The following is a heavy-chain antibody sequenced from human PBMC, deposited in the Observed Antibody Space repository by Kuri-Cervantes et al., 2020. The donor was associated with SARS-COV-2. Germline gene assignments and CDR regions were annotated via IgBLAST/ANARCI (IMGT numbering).Heavy chain of an antibody. CDR2: INHTGSA. D-gene: IGHD3-10*01. CDR1: GGSFSDYY. Sequence: GSLRLSCAVYGGSFSDYYWTWIRQPPGKGLEWIGEINHTGSANYNPSLKSRVTISVDTSKNQFSLKVSSVTAADTAVYYCARHALSSSVRGGGEYYYYYGMDVWGQGTTVTVSS. J-gene: IGHJ6*02. CDR3: ARHALSSSVRGGGEYYYYYGMDV. V-gene: IGHV4-34*01.